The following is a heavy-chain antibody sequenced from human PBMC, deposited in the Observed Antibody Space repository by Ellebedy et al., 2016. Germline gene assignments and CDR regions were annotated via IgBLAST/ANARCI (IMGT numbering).Heavy chain of an antibody. J-gene: IGHJ4*02. V-gene: IGHV3-30-3*01. CDR1: GFTFSSYA. CDR3: ARGRLEGSSVLDY. Sequence: GESLKISCAASGFTFSSYAMHWVRQAPGKGLEWVAVISYDGSNKYYADSVKGRFTISRDNSKNTLYLQMNSLRAEDTAVYYCARGRLEGSSVLDYWGQGTLVTVSS. D-gene: IGHD6-19*01. CDR2: ISYDGSNK.